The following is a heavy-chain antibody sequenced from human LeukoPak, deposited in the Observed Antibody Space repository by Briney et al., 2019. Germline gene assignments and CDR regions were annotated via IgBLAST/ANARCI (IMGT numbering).Heavy chain of an antibody. D-gene: IGHD6-6*01. V-gene: IGHV3-7*03. CDR2: IKQDGSEK. CDR3: ARDGPYSTSSTHPP. CDR1: GFTFSSSW. Sequence: GGSLRLSCAASGFTFSSSWMSWVRRAPGKGLEWVANIKQDGSEKYYVGSVKGRFTISRDNAKNSLYLQTDSLRAEDTAVYYCARDGPYSTSSTHPPWGQGTLVTVSS. J-gene: IGHJ5*02.